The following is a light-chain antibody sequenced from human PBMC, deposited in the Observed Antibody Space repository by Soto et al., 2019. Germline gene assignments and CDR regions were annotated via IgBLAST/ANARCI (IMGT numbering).Light chain of an antibody. J-gene: IGKJ1*01. V-gene: IGKV3-20*01. Sequence: EVVLTQSPNTLSLSPGESATLSCRASQAVSSTYLVWYQQKPGLAPRLLIYGASSRAPGISDRFSGSGSGTDFTRTIIRLEPEDFAVYYCHQCGNSWWTFGEGTKVEIK. CDR2: GAS. CDR1: QAVSSTY. CDR3: HQCGNSWWT.